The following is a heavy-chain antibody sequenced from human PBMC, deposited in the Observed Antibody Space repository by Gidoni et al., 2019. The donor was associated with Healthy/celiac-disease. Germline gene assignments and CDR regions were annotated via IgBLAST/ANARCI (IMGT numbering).Heavy chain of an antibody. D-gene: IGHD2-2*01. Sequence: QVQLQQWGAGLLKPSETLSLTCAVYGGSFSGDYWSWIRQPPGKGLEWIGEINHSGSTNYNPSLKSRVTISVDTSKNQFSLKLSSVTAADTAVYYCARDRYCSSTSCRYYYYYGMDVWGQGTTVTVSS. CDR3: ARDRYCSSTSCRYYYYYGMDV. CDR2: INHSGST. J-gene: IGHJ6*02. CDR1: GGSFSGDY. V-gene: IGHV4-34*01.